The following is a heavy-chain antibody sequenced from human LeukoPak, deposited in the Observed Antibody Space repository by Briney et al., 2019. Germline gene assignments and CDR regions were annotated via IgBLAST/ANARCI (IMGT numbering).Heavy chain of an antibody. CDR1: GGLISSSGYY. Sequence: SETLSLTCTVSGGLISSSGYYWGWIRQPPGKGLEWIGSFYYSGSTHYNPSLKSRVTISVDTSKNQFSLKLSSVTAADTAVYYCARTAGVAVAGSRQYFDYWGQGTLVTVSS. CDR2: FYYSGST. CDR3: ARTAGVAVAGSRQYFDY. D-gene: IGHD6-19*01. V-gene: IGHV4-39*01. J-gene: IGHJ4*02.